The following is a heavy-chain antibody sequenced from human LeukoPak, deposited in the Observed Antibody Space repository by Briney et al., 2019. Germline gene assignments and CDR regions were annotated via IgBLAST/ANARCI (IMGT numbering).Heavy chain of an antibody. CDR3: AREGEYCSSTSCYNYFDY. CDR2: ISSSSSYI. CDR1: GFTFSSHA. J-gene: IGHJ4*02. D-gene: IGHD2-2*02. V-gene: IGHV3-21*01. Sequence: GGSLRLSCAASGFTFSSHAMNWVRQAPGKGLEWVLSISSSSSYIYYADSVKGRFTISRDNAKNSLYLQMNSLRAEDTAVYYCAREGEYCSSTSCYNYFDYWGQGTLVTVSS.